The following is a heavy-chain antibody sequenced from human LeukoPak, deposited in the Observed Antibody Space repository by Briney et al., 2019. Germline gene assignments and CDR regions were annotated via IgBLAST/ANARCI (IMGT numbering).Heavy chain of an antibody. CDR3: ARTYYYDSSGSIRFDP. D-gene: IGHD3-22*01. Sequence: SETLSLTCTVSGGSISSYYWSWIRQPPGKGLEWIGYIYYSGSTNYNPSLKSRVTISVDTSKNQFSLKLSSVTAADTAVYYCARTYYYDSSGSIRFDPWGQGTLVTVSS. J-gene: IGHJ5*02. CDR1: GGSISSYY. V-gene: IGHV4-59*01. CDR2: IYYSGST.